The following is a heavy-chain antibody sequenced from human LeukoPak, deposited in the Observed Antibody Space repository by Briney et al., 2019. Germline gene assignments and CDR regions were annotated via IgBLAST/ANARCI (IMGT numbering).Heavy chain of an antibody. CDR2: ISGRGGVT. Sequence: GGTLRLSCAASGFTLSSYGMSWVRQAPGKGLEWVSAISGRGGVTYYADSVKGRFTISRDNSKNTLYLQMNSLRAEDTAVYYCAKDTVAAVAVPYWGQGTLVTVSS. CDR3: AKDTVAAVAVPY. V-gene: IGHV3-23*01. CDR1: GFTLSSYG. D-gene: IGHD6-19*01. J-gene: IGHJ4*02.